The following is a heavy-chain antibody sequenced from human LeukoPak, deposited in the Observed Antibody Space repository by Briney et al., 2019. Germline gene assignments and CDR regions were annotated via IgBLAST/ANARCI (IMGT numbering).Heavy chain of an antibody. D-gene: IGHD4-23*01. Sequence: ASVKVSCKASGGTFSSYTISWVRQAPGQGLEWMGRIIPIFGTANYAQKFQGRVTITTDESTSTAYMELSSLRSEDTAVYYCARELGGNGFQHWGQGTLVTVSS. CDR2: IIPIFGTA. CDR3: ARELGGNGFQH. CDR1: GGTFSSYT. V-gene: IGHV1-69*05. J-gene: IGHJ1*01.